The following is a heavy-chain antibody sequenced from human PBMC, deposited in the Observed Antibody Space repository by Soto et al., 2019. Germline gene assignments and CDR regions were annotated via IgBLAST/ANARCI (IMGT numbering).Heavy chain of an antibody. CDR1: GYTFTSYG. J-gene: IGHJ4*02. Sequence: QVQLVQSGAEVKKPGASVKVSCKTSGYTFTSYGVAWVRQAPGQGLEWMGWISGYNGNTNYAQRHQGRVTMTTDTSTSTAYMELRSLRSDDTAVYYCARDPTGHFIEYWGQGTLVTVSS. CDR3: ARDPTGHFIEY. D-gene: IGHD1-1*01. V-gene: IGHV1-18*01. CDR2: ISGYNGNT.